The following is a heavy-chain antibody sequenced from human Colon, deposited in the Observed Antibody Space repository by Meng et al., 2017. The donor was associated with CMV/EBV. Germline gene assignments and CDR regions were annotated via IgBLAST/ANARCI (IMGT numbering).Heavy chain of an antibody. CDR3: ARHSLTIPND. CDR2: IKWDDEK. V-gene: IGHV2-5*02. D-gene: IGHD1-1*01. Sequence: TWMKSVPALVNTTRHLPLTCSCSGFSLTTTGAGVDWVRQRPGKAPELLGLIKWDDEKRYSPSLKNRLNITKDTYENQVVRSMTDLDTADTGTFHCARHSLTIPNDWGQGALVTVSS. J-gene: IGHJ4*02. CDR1: GFSLTTTGAG.